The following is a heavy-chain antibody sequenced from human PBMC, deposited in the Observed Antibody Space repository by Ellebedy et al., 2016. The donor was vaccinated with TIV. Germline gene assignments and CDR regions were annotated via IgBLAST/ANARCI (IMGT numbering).Heavy chain of an antibody. D-gene: IGHD7-27*01. V-gene: IGHV6-1*01. CDR1: GDTISNKTVA. CDR3: ARAPQSLGRAYDV. J-gene: IGHJ3*01. Sequence: SQTLSLTCAISGDTISNKTVAWAWIRQSPSRGLEWLGRTYLRSKWYNDYAVSVRNRVTSNADTTKNHFSLQLNSVTPEDTAVYYCARAPQSLGRAYDVWGLGTLVTVSS. CDR2: TYLRSKWYN.